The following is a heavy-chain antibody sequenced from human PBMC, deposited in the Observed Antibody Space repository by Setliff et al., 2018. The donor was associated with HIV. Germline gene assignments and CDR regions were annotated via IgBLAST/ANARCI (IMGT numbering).Heavy chain of an antibody. Sequence: ASVKVSCKASGYTFTGYYMHWVRQAPGQGLEWMGRINPNSGGTNYAQKFQGRVTMTRDTSISTAYMELSRLRSDDTAVYYCARIGRTPYYYYYMDVWGKGTTVTV. CDR1: GYTFTGYY. J-gene: IGHJ6*03. V-gene: IGHV1-2*06. D-gene: IGHD2-15*01. CDR3: ARIGRTPYYYYYMDV. CDR2: INPNSGGT.